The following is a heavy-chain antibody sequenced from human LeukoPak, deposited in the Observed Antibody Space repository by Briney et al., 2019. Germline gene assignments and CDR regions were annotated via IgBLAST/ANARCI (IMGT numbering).Heavy chain of an antibody. CDR2: IHSDGSST. CDR3: ARGAITMVRKNYYYYGMDV. V-gene: IGHV3-74*01. D-gene: IGHD3-10*01. CDR1: GFTFSTYW. J-gene: IGHJ6*02. Sequence: GGSLRLSCAASGFTFSTYWMHWVRQAPGQGLVWVSRIHSDGSSTSYADSVKGRFTISRDNAKNTLYLQMNSLRAEDTAVYYCARGAITMVRKNYYYYGMDVWGQGTTVTVSS.